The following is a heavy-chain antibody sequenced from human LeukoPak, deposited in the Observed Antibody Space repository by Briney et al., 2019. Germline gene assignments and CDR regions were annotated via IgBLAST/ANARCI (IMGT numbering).Heavy chain of an antibody. CDR1: GFTFSSYA. D-gene: IGHD6-13*01. CDR2: ISGSGGST. J-gene: IGHJ4*02. Sequence: GGSLRLSCAASGFTFSSYAMSWVRQAPRKGLEWVSAISGSGGSTYYADSVKGRFTISRDNSKNTLYLQMNSLRAEDTAVYYCAKAVAYSSSWYYSFDYWGQGTLVTVSS. V-gene: IGHV3-23*01. CDR3: AKAVAYSSSWYYSFDY.